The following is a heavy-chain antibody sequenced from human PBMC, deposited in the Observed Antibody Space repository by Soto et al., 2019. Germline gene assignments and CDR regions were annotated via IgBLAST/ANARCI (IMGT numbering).Heavy chain of an antibody. J-gene: IGHJ5*02. CDR1: GYTFTNYY. Sequence: QVQLVQSGAEVKKPGASVKVSCKASGYTFTNYYMHWVRQAPGQGLEWMGIFNPSGGSTRYAQKFQGRVTMTMDTSTNTGYMELSSLRSEDTAVYYCARVDCSSSSCYNWFDPWGQGTLVTVSS. CDR3: ARVDCSSSSCYNWFDP. D-gene: IGHD2-2*01. V-gene: IGHV1-46*03. CDR2: FNPSGGST.